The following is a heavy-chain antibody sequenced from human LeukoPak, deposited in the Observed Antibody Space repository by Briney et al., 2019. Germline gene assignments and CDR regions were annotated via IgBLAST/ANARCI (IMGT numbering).Heavy chain of an antibody. CDR1: GFTFSSYS. V-gene: IGHV3-48*02. CDR2: ISSSSSTI. J-gene: IGHJ6*02. Sequence: QAGGSLRLSCAASGFTFSSYSMNWVRQAPGKGLEWVSYISSSSSTIYYADSVKGRFTTSRDNAKNSLYLQMNSLRDEDTAVYYCASYYDSSGATYYYGMDVWGQGTTVTVSS. CDR3: ASYYDSSGATYYYGMDV. D-gene: IGHD3-22*01.